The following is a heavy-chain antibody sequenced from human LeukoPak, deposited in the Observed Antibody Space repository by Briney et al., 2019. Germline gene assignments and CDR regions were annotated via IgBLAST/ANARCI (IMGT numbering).Heavy chain of an antibody. J-gene: IGHJ4*02. CDR3: ARHADTAMAIDY. V-gene: IGHV4-39*01. D-gene: IGHD5-18*01. Sequence: PSETLSLTCTVSGGSISSSSYYWGWIRPPPGKGLEWIGGIYYSGSTYYNPSLKSRVTISVDTSKNQFSLKLSSVTAADTAVYYCARHADTAMAIDYWGQGTLVTVSS. CDR2: IYYSGST. CDR1: GGSISSSSYY.